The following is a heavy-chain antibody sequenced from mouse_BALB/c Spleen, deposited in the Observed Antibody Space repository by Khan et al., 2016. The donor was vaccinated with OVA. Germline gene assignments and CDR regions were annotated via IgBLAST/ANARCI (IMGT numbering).Heavy chain of an antibody. CDR1: GYSITSEYA. D-gene: IGHD2-4*01. J-gene: IGHJ3*01. Sequence: VQLQQSGPGLVKPSQSLSLTCTVTGYSITSEYAWNWIRQFPGNKLEWMGYLNYSGNTRFNPSLKSRTSITRDTSKNQFFLQLNSVTTEYTATYYCAKKDYYDYDPFPYWGQGTLVTVSA. CDR3: AKKDYYDYDPFPY. CDR2: LNYSGNT. V-gene: IGHV3-2*02.